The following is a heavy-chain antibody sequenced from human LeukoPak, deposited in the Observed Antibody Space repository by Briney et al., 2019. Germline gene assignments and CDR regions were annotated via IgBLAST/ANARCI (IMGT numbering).Heavy chain of an antibody. CDR2: ISYDGSNK. CDR1: GFTFSSYG. CDR3: AKDPGKFWSGHDY. J-gene: IGHJ4*02. D-gene: IGHD3-3*01. V-gene: IGHV3-30*18. Sequence: GGSLRLSCAASGFTFSSYGMHWVRQAPGKGLEWVAVISYDGSNKYYADSVKGRFTISRDNSKNTLYLQMNSLRGEDTAVYYCAKDPGKFWSGHDYWGQETLVTVSS.